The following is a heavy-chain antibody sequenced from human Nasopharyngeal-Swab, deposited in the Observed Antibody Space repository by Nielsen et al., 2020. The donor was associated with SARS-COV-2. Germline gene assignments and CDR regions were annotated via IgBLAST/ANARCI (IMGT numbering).Heavy chain of an antibody. V-gene: IGHV3-21*01. CDR1: GFTFSSYS. J-gene: IGHJ6*02. CDR3: ARSKRSGSYYYGMDV. CDR2: ISSSSSYI. Sequence: GESLKISCAASGFTFSSYSMNWVRQAPGKGLEWVSSISSSSSYIYYADSVKGRFTISRDNAKNSLYLQMNSLRAEDTAVYYCARSKRSGSYYYGMDVWGQGTTVTVSS. D-gene: IGHD1-26*01.